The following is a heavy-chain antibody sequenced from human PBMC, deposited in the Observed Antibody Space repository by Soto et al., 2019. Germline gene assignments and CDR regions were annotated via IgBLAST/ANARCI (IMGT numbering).Heavy chain of an antibody. CDR2: INHSGST. J-gene: IGHJ6*02. Sequence: QVQLQQWGAGLLKPSETLSLTCAVYGGSFSGNYWSWIRQPPGKGLEWIGEINHSGSTNYNPSLKSRVTISVVTSKNKFSLKLSSVTAADTAVYYCARTSCGGDCYSPGAYGMDVWGQGTTVTVSS. V-gene: IGHV4-34*01. CDR1: GGSFSGNY. D-gene: IGHD2-21*02. CDR3: ARTSCGGDCYSPGAYGMDV.